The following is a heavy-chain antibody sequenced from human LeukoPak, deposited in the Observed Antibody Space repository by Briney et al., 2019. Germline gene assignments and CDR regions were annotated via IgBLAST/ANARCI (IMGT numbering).Heavy chain of an antibody. CDR1: GGSISSGGYY. D-gene: IGHD3-16*01. V-gene: IGHV4-31*03. CDR2: IYYSGST. J-gene: IGHJ5*02. CDR3: ARGEGGWFDP. Sequence: SETLSLTCTVSGGSISSGGYYWSWIRQHPGKGLEWIGYIYYSGSTYYNPSLKSRVTISVDTSKNQFSLKLGSVTAADTAVYYCARGEGGWFDPWGQGTLVTVSS.